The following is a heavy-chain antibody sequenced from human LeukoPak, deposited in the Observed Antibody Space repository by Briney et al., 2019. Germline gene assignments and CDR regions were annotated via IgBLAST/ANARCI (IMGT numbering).Heavy chain of an antibody. CDR2: IYTSGST. V-gene: IGHV4-4*07. Sequence: PGGSLRLSCPASGFTFSGYAMSWVRQPAGKGLEWIGRIYTSGSTNYNPSLKSRVTILVDTSKNQFSLKLSSVTAADTAVYYCVVGCSSTSCLRVDVSDIWGQGTLVTVSS. D-gene: IGHD2-2*01. J-gene: IGHJ3*02. CDR3: VVGCSSTSCLRVDVSDI. CDR1: GFTFSGYA.